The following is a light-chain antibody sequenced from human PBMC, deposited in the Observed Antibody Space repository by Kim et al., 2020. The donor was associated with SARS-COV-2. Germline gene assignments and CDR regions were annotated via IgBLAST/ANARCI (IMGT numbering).Light chain of an antibody. CDR2: QDN. V-gene: IGLV3-1*01. Sequence: SVSPRQAASNTCSGHKLGDKYACWYQQKPGQSPVLVIHQDNKRPAGIPERFAGSNSGNTATLTISGTQALDEADYYCQAWDSSTWVFGGGTQLTVL. CDR3: QAWDSSTWV. CDR1: KLGDKY. J-gene: IGLJ3*02.